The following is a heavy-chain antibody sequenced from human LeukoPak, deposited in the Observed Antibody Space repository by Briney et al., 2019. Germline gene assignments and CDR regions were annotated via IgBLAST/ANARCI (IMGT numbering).Heavy chain of an antibody. V-gene: IGHV3-66*01. CDR1: GFTVSSNY. CDR2: IYSGGST. D-gene: IGHD6-13*01. Sequence: GGSLRLSCAASGFTVSSNYMSWVRQAPGKGLEWVSVIYSGGSTYYADSVKGRFTISRDNSKNTLYLHMNSLRAEDTAVYYCARYEQQPGYYFDYWGQGTLVTVSS. J-gene: IGHJ4*02. CDR3: ARYEQQPGYYFDY.